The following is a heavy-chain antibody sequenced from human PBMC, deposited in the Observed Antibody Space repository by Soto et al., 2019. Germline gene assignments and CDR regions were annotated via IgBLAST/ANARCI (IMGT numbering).Heavy chain of an antibody. J-gene: IGHJ4*02. V-gene: IGHV4-39*01. CDR2: IYYSGST. CDR1: GGSISSSSYY. CDR3: ARSRGGGYYGSGSYSD. D-gene: IGHD3-10*01. Sequence: QLQLQESGPGLVKPSETLSLTCTVSGGSISSSSYYWGWIRQPPGKGLEWIGSIYYSGSTYYNPSLKSRVTISVDTSKNQFSLKLSSVTAADTAVYYCARSRGGGYYGSGSYSDWGQGTPVTVSS.